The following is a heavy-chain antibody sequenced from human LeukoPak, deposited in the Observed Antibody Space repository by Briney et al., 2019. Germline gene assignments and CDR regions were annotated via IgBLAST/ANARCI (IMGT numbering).Heavy chain of an antibody. D-gene: IGHD2-15*01. CDR1: GYTFTGYY. V-gene: IGHV1-2*02. Sequence: GASVKVSRKASGYTFTGYYMHWVRQAPGQGLEWMGWINPNSGGTNYAQKFQGRVTMTRDTSISTAYMELSRLRSDDTAVYYCARTYCSGGSCYSGRFDYWGQGTLVTVSS. J-gene: IGHJ4*02. CDR3: ARTYCSGGSCYSGRFDY. CDR2: INPNSGGT.